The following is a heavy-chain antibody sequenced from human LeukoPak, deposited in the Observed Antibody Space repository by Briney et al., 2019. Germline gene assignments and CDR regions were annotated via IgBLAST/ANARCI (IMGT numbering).Heavy chain of an antibody. D-gene: IGHD2-2*01. CDR2: INSDGSST. CDR1: GFTFSSYW. V-gene: IGHV3-74*01. Sequence: PGGSLRLSCAASGFTFSSYWMHWVRQAPGKGLVRVSRINSDGSSTSYADSVKGRFTISRDNAKNTLYLQMNSLRAEDTAVYYCARGYCSSTSCPKAYYFDYWGQGTLVTVSS. J-gene: IGHJ4*02. CDR3: ARGYCSSTSCPKAYYFDY.